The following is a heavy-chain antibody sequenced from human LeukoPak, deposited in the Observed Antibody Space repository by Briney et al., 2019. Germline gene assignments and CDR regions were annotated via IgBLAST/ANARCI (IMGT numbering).Heavy chain of an antibody. CDR3: ASSTGYSSGWYQNDY. Sequence: GGSLRLSCAASGFTFSSYAMSWVRQAPGKGLEWVSAISGSGGSTYYADSVKGRFTISRDNAKNSLYLQMNSLRAEDTAVYYCASSTGYSSGWYQNDYWGQGTLVTFSS. J-gene: IGHJ4*02. CDR2: ISGSGGST. D-gene: IGHD6-19*01. V-gene: IGHV3-23*01. CDR1: GFTFSSYA.